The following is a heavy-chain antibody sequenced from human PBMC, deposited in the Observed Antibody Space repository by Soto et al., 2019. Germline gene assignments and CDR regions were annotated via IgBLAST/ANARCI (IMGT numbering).Heavy chain of an antibody. Sequence: EVQLVESGGGLVQPGGSLRISCAASGFTFSDYWMSWVRQAPGKGLEWVANMKQDGSEKFYVDFVKVRFTISRDNAKKSLFLQMNSLRDENTALYYCARNASGWSVYWGQGTLVTVSS. CDR1: GFTFSDYW. CDR2: MKQDGSEK. J-gene: IGHJ4*02. CDR3: ARNASGWSVY. V-gene: IGHV3-7*04. D-gene: IGHD6-19*01.